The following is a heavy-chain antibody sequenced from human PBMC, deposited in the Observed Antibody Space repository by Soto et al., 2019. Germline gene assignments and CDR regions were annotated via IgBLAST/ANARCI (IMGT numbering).Heavy chain of an antibody. CDR1: GYSFTTYW. V-gene: IGHV5-51*01. J-gene: IGHJ4*02. Sequence: EVQLVQSGAEVKKPGESLKISCKGSGYSFTTYWIGWVRQMPGKGLEWMGIIYAGGSEIRYSPSFQGQVSISVDSSISTAYLQWSSLKASDTAMYYCAGHVAYRTWNHFDYWGQGTLVTVSS. D-gene: IGHD1-1*01. CDR3: AGHVAYRTWNHFDY. CDR2: IYAGGSEI.